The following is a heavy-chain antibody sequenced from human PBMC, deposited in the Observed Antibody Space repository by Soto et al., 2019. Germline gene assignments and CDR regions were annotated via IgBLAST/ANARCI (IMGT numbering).Heavy chain of an antibody. Sequence: QVQLVESGGGVVQPGTSLRLSCVGSGFTFRSFVIHWVRQAPGKGLEWVALTSYDGSNTYYGDSVKGRFTISRDNSKTTVDLQMDSLRVEDTALYYCARWGTTGGLAFWGQGTLVSVSS. CDR1: GFTFRSFV. D-gene: IGHD3-16*01. CDR2: TSYDGSNT. V-gene: IGHV3-30*03. J-gene: IGHJ4*02. CDR3: ARWGTTGGLAF.